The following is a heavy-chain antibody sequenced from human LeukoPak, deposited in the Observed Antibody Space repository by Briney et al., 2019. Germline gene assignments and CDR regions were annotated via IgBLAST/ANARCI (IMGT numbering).Heavy chain of an antibody. CDR1: GFTLRSYW. CDR3: ARDFSATGSFDY. Sequence: GRSLRLSCEASGFTLRSYWMHWVRQAPGKGLEWLANIKQDGTTTHYVDSVKGRFTISRDNARSSLFLQMHSLRAEDTAVYYCARDFSATGSFDYWGQGTLVTVSS. CDR2: IKQDGTTT. D-gene: IGHD6-13*01. V-gene: IGHV3-7*01. J-gene: IGHJ4*02.